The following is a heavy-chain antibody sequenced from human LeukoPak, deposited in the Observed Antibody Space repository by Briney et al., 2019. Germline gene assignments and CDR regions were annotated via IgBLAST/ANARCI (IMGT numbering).Heavy chain of an antibody. CDR3: ARGRPKSGYGYYYYYYMDV. J-gene: IGHJ6*03. CDR2: IYYSGST. V-gene: IGHV4-30-4*08. CDR1: GGSISSSSYY. Sequence: PSETLSLTCTVSGGSISSSSYYWGWIRQPPGKGLEWIGYIYYSGSTYYNPSLKSRVTISVDTSKNQFSLKLSSVTAADTAVYYCARGRPKSGYGYYYYYYMDVWGKGTTVTVSS. D-gene: IGHD5-12*01.